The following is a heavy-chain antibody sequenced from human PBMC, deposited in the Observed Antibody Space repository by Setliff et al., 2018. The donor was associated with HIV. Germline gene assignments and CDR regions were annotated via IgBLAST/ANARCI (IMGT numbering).Heavy chain of an antibody. CDR1: GGTFSSFA. CDR2: IIPIFTTT. J-gene: IGHJ5*02. Sequence: SVKVSCKASGGTFSSFAISWVRQAPGQGLEWMGVIIPIFTTTDYAQKFRGRLTINADESTDTAYMELRSLRSADTAIYYCATLNEYAYQTGGWFDPWVQGTPVTVSS. CDR3: ATLNEYAYQTGGWFDP. V-gene: IGHV1-69*13. D-gene: IGHD3-16*01.